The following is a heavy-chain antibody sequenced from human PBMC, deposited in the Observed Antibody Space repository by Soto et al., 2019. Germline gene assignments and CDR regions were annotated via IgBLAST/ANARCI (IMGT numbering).Heavy chain of an antibody. CDR3: ARGSIVAAV. CDR2: INHSGST. V-gene: IGHV4-34*02. CDR1: GGSFSGYY. J-gene: IGHJ4*02. Sequence: QVQLQQWGAGLVKPSETLSLTCAVSGGSFSGYYWTWIRQPPGKGLEWIGEINHSGSTNYNPTLRSRVPLSVDTSTSHFSMTMNSMTAADTAVYFCARGSIVAAVWGQGILVTVSS. D-gene: IGHD6-13*01.